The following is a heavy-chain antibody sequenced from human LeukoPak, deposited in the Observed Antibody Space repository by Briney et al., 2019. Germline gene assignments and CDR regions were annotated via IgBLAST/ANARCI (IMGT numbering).Heavy chain of an antibody. CDR2: IKRKADGGTR. CDR1: GFTFNNAW. Sequence: PGGSLRLPCAGSGFTFNNAWMSWVRQAPGKGLEWVGRIKRKADGGTREYAAPVKGRFIISRDDSKNTLYLQMHSLKTEDTAVYYCTPALDTLGYCGSTGCPLGYWGQGTLVTGAS. D-gene: IGHD2-2*01. J-gene: IGHJ4*02. CDR3: TPALDTLGYCGSTGCPLGY. V-gene: IGHV3-15*01.